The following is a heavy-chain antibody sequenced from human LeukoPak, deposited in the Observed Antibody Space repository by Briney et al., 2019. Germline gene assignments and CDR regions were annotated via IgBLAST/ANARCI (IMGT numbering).Heavy chain of an antibody. CDR1: GYTFTSYY. CDR2: INPSGGST. CDR3: AREGYITKFKEAFDI. J-gene: IGHJ3*02. D-gene: IGHD3-10*02. V-gene: IGHV1-46*01. Sequence: GASVKVSCKASGYTFTSYYMHWVRRAPGQGLEWMGIINPSGGSTSYAQKFQGRVTMTRDTSTSTVYMELSSLRSEDTAVYYCAREGYITKFKEAFDIWGQGTMVTVSS.